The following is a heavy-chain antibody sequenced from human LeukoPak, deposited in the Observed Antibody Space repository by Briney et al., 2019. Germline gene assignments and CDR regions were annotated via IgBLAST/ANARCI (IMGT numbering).Heavy chain of an antibody. CDR1: GGSFSGYY. D-gene: IGHD3-22*01. V-gene: IGHV4-34*01. J-gene: IGHJ6*02. Sequence: SETLSLTCAVYGGSFSGYYWSWIRQPPGKGLEWIGEINHSGSTNYNPSLKSRVTISVDTSKNQFSLKLSSVTAADTAVYYCASEGDYYDSSGYYYYYYGMDVWGQGTTVTVSS. CDR2: INHSGST. CDR3: ASEGDYYDSSGYYYYYYGMDV.